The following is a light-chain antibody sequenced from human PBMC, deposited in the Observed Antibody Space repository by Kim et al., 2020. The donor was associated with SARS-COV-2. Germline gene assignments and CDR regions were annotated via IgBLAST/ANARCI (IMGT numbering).Light chain of an antibody. J-gene: IGKJ1*01. CDR3: QKCDSAPWT. V-gene: IGKV1-27*01. CDR1: QDISNY. Sequence: GERATTTCRASQDISNYLAWFQLKPGKAPKLLIYAASALQPGVPSRFSGSGSGTDFTLTVTSLQPEDVATYYCQKCDSAPWTFGQGTKVDIK. CDR2: AAS.